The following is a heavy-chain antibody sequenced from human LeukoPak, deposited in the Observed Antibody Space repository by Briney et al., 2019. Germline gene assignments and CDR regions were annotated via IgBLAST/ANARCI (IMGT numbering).Heavy chain of an antibody. CDR2: ISYDGSNK. D-gene: IGHD3-10*01. CDR3: ARHPSFDITMVRGPFDY. CDR1: GFTFSSYA. V-gene: IGHV3-30-3*01. Sequence: GRSLRLSRAASGFTFSSYAMHWVRQAPGKGLEWVAVISYDGSNKYYADSVKGRFTISRDNSKNTLYLQMNSLRAEDTAVYYCARHPSFDITMVRGPFDYWGQGTLVTVSS. J-gene: IGHJ4*02.